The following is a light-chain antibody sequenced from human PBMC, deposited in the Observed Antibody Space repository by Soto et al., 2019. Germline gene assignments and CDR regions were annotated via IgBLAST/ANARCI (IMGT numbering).Light chain of an antibody. CDR2: AAS. CDR1: QNISIY. J-gene: IGKJ2*01. Sequence: DIQMTQSPSSLSASVGDRVTITCRASQNISIYLNWYQQNTGKAPKLLIHAASSLQSGVPSRFSGSGSETDFTLTISSLQPEDIASYYCQQSNSTPYTFGQGTKVDIK. CDR3: QQSNSTPYT. V-gene: IGKV1-39*01.